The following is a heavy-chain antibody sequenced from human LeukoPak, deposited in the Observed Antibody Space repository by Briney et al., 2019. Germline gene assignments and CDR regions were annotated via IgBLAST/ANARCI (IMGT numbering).Heavy chain of an antibody. CDR2: ISSSSSYI. D-gene: IGHD6-13*01. V-gene: IGHV3-21*01. CDR3: ARIAAAGGYYYYMDV. Sequence: GGSLRLSCAASGFTFSSYSMNWDRQAPGKGLEWVSSISSSSSYIYYADSVKGRFTISRDNAKNSLYLQMNSLRAEDTAVYYCARIAAAGGYYYYMDVWGKGTTVTVSS. J-gene: IGHJ6*03. CDR1: GFTFSSYS.